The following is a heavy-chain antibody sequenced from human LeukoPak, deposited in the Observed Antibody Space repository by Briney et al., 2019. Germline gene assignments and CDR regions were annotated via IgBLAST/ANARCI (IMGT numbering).Heavy chain of an antibody. CDR1: GFNFNGYP. Sequence: GRSLRLSCAASGFNFNGYPMHWVRQAPGKGLEWVSGISWNNGLIGYADSVKGRFTISRDNAKNSLYLQMNGLSAEDTAFYYCAKDGDGDYFSRGDFDYWGKGTTVTVSS. V-gene: IGHV3-9*01. CDR3: AKDGDGDYFSRGDFDY. CDR2: ISWNNGLI. J-gene: IGHJ4*03. D-gene: IGHD4-17*01.